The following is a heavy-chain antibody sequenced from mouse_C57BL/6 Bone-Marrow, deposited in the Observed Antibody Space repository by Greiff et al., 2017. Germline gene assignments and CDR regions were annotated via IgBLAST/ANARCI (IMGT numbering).Heavy chain of an antibody. CDR1: GYTFTDYY. Sequence: QVHVKQSGPELVKPGASVKISCKASGYTFTDYYINWVKQRPGQGLEWIGWIFPGSGSTYYNEKFKGKATLTVDKSSSTAYMLLSSLTSEDSAVYFCARRGYGNYFDYWGQGTTLTVSS. D-gene: IGHD2-1*01. V-gene: IGHV1-75*01. CDR3: ARRGYGNYFDY. J-gene: IGHJ2*01. CDR2: IFPGSGST.